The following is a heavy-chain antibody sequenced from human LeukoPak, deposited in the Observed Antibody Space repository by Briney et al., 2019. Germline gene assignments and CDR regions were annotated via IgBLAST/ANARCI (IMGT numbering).Heavy chain of an antibody. CDR3: ARDHQTVVYLYYFDF. J-gene: IGHJ4*02. Sequence: ASVKVSCKASGYTFSSYGVTWVRQAPGQGLEWMGWISAYNGNTKYAQKLQGRVTMTTDTSTSTAYMELRSLRSDDTAVYYCARDHQTVVYLYYFDFWGQGTLVTVSS. CDR2: ISAYNGNT. V-gene: IGHV1-18*04. CDR1: GYTFSSYG. D-gene: IGHD4-23*01.